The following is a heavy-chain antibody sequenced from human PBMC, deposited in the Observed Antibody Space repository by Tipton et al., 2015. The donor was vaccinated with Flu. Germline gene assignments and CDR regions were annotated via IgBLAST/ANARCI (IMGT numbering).Heavy chain of an antibody. CDR1: GFSFSTYA. D-gene: IGHD3-22*01. J-gene: IGHJ4*02. CDR2: ISGSGGGT. Sequence: SLRLSCVASGFSFSTYALSWVRQAPGKGLEWVSGISGSGGGTFYADSLKGRVTISRDNSRNTVYLQMNSLRAADSALYYCAKGIDTSGYYPLDYWGQGTLVTVSS. CDR3: AKGIDTSGYYPLDY. V-gene: IGHV3-23*01.